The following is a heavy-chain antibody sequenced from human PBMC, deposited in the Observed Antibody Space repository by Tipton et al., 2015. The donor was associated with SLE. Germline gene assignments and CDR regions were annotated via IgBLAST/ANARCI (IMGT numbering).Heavy chain of an antibody. J-gene: IGHJ6*03. Sequence: GLVKPSETLSLSCTVSGGSFRSSRYYWGWIRQAPGKGLEWIGGLYYGGRTYYNLSLKSRVTMSEDTSKEQFSLMLSSVTAADTAVYYCAREGAEKVRTSYYYYMDVWGKGTTVTISS. V-gene: IGHV4-39*02. D-gene: IGHD3-10*01. CDR3: AREGAEKVRTSYYYYMDV. CDR1: GGSFRSSRYY. CDR2: LYYGGRT.